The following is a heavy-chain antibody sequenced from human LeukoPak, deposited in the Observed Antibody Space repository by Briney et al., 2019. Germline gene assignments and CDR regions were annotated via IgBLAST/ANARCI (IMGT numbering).Heavy chain of an antibody. CDR1: GYTFTSYG. Sequence: GASVKVSCKASGYTFTSYGISWVRQAPGQGLEWMGWISAYNGNTNYAQKLQGRVTMTTDTSTSTAYMELSSLRSEDTAVYYCAIWFGDVVRADVWGQGTTVTVSS. CDR3: AIWFGDVVRADV. V-gene: IGHV1-18*01. D-gene: IGHD3-10*01. J-gene: IGHJ6*02. CDR2: ISAYNGNT.